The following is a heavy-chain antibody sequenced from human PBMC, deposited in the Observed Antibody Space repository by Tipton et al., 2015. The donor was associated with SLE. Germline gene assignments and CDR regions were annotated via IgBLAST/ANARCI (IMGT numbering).Heavy chain of an antibody. CDR3: ARDSVAGDHWFDP. Sequence: TLSLTCAVYGGSFSGYYWSWIRQPPGKGLEWIGEINHSGSTNYNPSLKSRVTILVDTSKNQFSLKLSSVTAADTAVYYCARDSVAGDHWFDPWGQGTLVTVSS. CDR1: GGSFSGYY. J-gene: IGHJ5*02. D-gene: IGHD6-19*01. CDR2: INHSGST. V-gene: IGHV4-34*01.